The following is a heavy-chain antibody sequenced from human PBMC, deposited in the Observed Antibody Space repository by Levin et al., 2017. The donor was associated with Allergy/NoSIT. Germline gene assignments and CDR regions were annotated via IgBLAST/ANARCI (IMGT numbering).Heavy chain of an antibody. CDR3: AKQGLWIQLWDYYYMDV. Sequence: GESLKISCAASGFTFSSYALSWVRQAPGKGLEWVSGISGSGGSTHYADSVKGRFTISRDNSKNTLYLQMNSLRAEDTAVYYCAKQGLWIQLWDYYYMDVWGKGTTVTVSS. J-gene: IGHJ6*03. CDR1: GFTFSSYA. CDR2: ISGSGGST. D-gene: IGHD5-18*01. V-gene: IGHV3-23*01.